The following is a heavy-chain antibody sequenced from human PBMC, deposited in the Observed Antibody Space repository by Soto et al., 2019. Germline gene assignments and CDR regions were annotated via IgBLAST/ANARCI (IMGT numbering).Heavy chain of an antibody. CDR1: GFTFSNHA. CDR2: ISGSRGTT. V-gene: IGHV3-23*01. J-gene: IGHJ3*02. D-gene: IGHD2-15*01. CDR3: ARSSAGYCSDGSCLDAFDI. Sequence: GSLRLSCAASGFTFSNHAMSWVRQAPGKGLEWVSVISGSRGTTYYADSVKGRSAISRDNSKNTVFLQMNSVRAEDTAVYYCARSSAGYCSDGSCLDAFDIWGQGTMVTVSS.